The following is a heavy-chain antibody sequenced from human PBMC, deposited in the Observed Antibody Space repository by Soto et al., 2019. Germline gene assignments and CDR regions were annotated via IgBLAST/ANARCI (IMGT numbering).Heavy chain of an antibody. Sequence: LRLSCAASGFTFSGSAMHWVRQASGKGLEWVGRIRSKANSYATAYAASVKGRFTISRDDSKNTAYLQMNSLKTEDTAAYYCTRQGCSTSCYTKDYYYYGMDVWGQGTTVTVSS. CDR1: GFTFSGSA. CDR2: IRSKANSYAT. J-gene: IGHJ6*02. V-gene: IGHV3-73*01. CDR3: TRQGCSTSCYTKDYYYYGMDV. D-gene: IGHD2-2*02.